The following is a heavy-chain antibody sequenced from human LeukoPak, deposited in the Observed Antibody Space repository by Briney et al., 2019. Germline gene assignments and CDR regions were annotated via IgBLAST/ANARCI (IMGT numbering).Heavy chain of an antibody. CDR3: ARSIGSGWYYFDY. Sequence: ASVTVSCKASGGTFSSYAISWVRQAPGQGLEWMGWINPNSGGTNYAQKFQGWVTMTRDTSISTAYMELSRLRSDDTAVYYCARSIGSGWYYFDYWGQGTLVTVSS. J-gene: IGHJ4*02. V-gene: IGHV1-2*04. D-gene: IGHD6-19*01. CDR1: GGTFSSYA. CDR2: INPNSGGT.